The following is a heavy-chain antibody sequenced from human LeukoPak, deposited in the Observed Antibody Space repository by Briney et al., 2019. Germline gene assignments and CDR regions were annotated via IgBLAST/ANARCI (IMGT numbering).Heavy chain of an antibody. V-gene: IGHV4-59*01. CDR2: MYYSGST. Sequence: SETLSLTCTVSGGSISSYYWSWIRQPPGKGLEWIGYMYYSGSTNYNPSLKSRVSISVDTTKNQFSLELSSVTAADTAVYYCARTIVVIESTWFDPWGQGTLVTVSS. D-gene: IGHD3-22*01. J-gene: IGHJ5*02. CDR3: ARTIVVIESTWFDP. CDR1: GGSISSYY.